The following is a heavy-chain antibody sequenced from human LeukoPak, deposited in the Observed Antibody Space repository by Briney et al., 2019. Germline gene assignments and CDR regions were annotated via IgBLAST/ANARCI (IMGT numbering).Heavy chain of an antibody. J-gene: IGHJ4*02. CDR2: IYYSGST. V-gene: IGHV4-39*02. D-gene: IGHD3-22*01. Sequence: SETLSLTCTVSGGSISSSSYYWGWIRQPPGKGLEWIGSIYYSGSTYYNPSLKSRVTISVDTSKNQFSLKLSSVTAADTAVYYCARDSALAQVVMFDYWGQGTLVTVSS. CDR3: ARDSALAQVVMFDY. CDR1: GGSISSSSYY.